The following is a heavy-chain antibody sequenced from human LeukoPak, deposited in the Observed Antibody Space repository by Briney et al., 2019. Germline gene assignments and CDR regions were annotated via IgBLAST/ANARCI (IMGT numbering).Heavy chain of an antibody. CDR3: ARHTRNLDS. Sequence: PSETLSLTCTVSGASVTSYYWTWIRQPPGKGLEWIGNFYYSGSTNYNPSLKSRVTISLDPSKNQCSLQLSSVTAADTAVYYCARHTRNLDSWGPGTLVTVSS. CDR1: GASVTSYY. CDR2: FYYSGST. V-gene: IGHV4-59*08. D-gene: IGHD1-26*01. J-gene: IGHJ4*02.